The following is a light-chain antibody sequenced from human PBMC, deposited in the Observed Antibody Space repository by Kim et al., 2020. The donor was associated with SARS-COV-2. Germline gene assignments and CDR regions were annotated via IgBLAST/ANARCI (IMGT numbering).Light chain of an antibody. J-gene: IGKJ2*01. V-gene: IGKV1-8*01. Sequence: AIRITQSPSSLSASTGDRVTITCRASQGISSYLAWYQQKPGKAPKPLIYAASTLQSGVPSRFSGSGSGTDFTLTISCLQSEDIATYYFQQYYSYPYTFGQGTKLEI. CDR3: QQYYSYPYT. CDR1: QGISSY. CDR2: AAS.